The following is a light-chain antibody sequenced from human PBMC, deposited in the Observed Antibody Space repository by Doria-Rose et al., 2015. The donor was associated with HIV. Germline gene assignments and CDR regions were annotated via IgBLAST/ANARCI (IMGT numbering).Light chain of an antibody. J-gene: IGKJ1*01. CDR1: QSFSSTY. V-gene: IGKV3-20*01. CDR3: HQYGTSWM. CDR2: DGS. Sequence: EIVLTQSPGTLSLSPGERATLSCRASQSFSSTYLAWYQQKPGQAPSLPIYDGSTRATGIPDRFSASGSGTDFTLTINRLEPEDFALYYCHQYGTSWMFGQGTKVEI.